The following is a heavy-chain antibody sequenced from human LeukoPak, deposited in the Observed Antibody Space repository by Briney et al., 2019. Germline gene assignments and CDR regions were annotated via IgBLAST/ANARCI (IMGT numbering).Heavy chain of an antibody. D-gene: IGHD3-22*01. CDR1: GLMFRSYA. Sequence: GGSLRLSCVASGLMFRSYAMNWVREAPGKGLECISTISDDSSFTYYADSVKGRSAISRDDSKNTLYLQMNSLRAEDTAVYYCAKDAFRYYDSSGFDYWGQGTLVTVSS. CDR3: AKDAFRYYDSSGFDY. CDR2: ISDDSSFT. V-gene: IGHV3-23*01. J-gene: IGHJ4*02.